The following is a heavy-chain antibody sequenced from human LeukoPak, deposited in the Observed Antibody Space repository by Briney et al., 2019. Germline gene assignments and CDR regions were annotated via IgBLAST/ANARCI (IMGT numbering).Heavy chain of an antibody. Sequence: PGRTLRLSCAASGFNLNNSAMTWVRQAPRKGLEWRSVISRSVGHISYADCVQGRFTISRDASKRTLYLQMNSLRVEDTALYFCARVVDYVELVIIGTGGWFDPWGQGTQVTVSS. CDR1: GFNLNNSA. CDR3: ARVVDYVELVIIGTGGWFDP. V-gene: IGHV3-23*01. CDR2: ISRSVGHI. J-gene: IGHJ5*02. D-gene: IGHD2-8*02.